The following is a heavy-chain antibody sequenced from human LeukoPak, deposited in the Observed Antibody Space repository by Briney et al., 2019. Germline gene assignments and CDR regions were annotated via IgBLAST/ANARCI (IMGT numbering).Heavy chain of an antibody. V-gene: IGHV4-59*08. CDR3: ARHRGYCSSTSCSYNWFDP. J-gene: IGHJ5*02. D-gene: IGHD2-2*03. CDR1: GGSISSYY. CDR2: IYYSGST. Sequence: SETLSLTCTVTGGSISSYYWTWIRQPPGKGLEWIGYIYYSGSTKYNPSLKSRVTMSVDTSKNRFSLKLSSVTAADTAVYYCARHRGYCSSTSCSYNWFDPWGQGTLVTVSS.